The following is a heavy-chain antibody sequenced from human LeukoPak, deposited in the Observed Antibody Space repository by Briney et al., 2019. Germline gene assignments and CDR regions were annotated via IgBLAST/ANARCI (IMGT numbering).Heavy chain of an antibody. CDR3: ARVRSLDNDFWNDHFSVNWFDP. V-gene: IGHV1-18*01. CDR2: ITGYNDNT. CDR1: GYTFSSYA. J-gene: IGHJ5*02. Sequence: GASVKDTFKTSGYTFSSYAVTWVRQAPGQGLEWLGLITGYNDNTKNAEGFQGRVSMNRDTSTSTAYFVLGGLRSDDTAIYYCARVRSLDNDFWNDHFSVNWFDPWGQGTLVTVSS. D-gene: IGHD3/OR15-3a*01.